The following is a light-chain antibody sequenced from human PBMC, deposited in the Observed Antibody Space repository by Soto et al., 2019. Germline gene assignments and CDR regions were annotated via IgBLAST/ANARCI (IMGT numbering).Light chain of an antibody. CDR3: QQLNTYLIT. V-gene: IGKV1-13*02. CDR1: QGIATG. J-gene: IGKJ5*01. CDR2: DAS. Sequence: IQVTQSPSSLSASIGDTVTISCRASQGIATGLAWYQQKPGAPPKLLIYDASTLERGIPSRFSGRGSGTHFILTINNLQPEDFATYYCQQLNTYLITFGQGTRLEIK.